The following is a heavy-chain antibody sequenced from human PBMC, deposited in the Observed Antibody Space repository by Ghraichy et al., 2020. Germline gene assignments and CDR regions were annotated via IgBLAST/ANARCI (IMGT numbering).Heavy chain of an antibody. CDR1: GGSISSGGYY. Sequence: SETLSLTCTVSGGSISSGGYYWSWIRQHPGEGLEWIGWIYDSGDTHYTPSLKSRVTISVDTSKNQFSLNLGSVTAADTAMYYCARGNDYGDGLALCYFAYWGQGTLVAVSS. CDR2: IYDSGDT. CDR3: ARGNDYGDGLALCYFAY. V-gene: IGHV4-31*03. D-gene: IGHD4-17*01. J-gene: IGHJ4*02.